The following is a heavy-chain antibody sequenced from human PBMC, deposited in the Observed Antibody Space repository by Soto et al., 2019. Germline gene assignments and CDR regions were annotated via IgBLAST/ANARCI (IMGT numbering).Heavy chain of an antibody. CDR1: SGSISSSNW. CDR3: ARAYSSSWYEYYYYMDV. V-gene: IGHV4-4*02. CDR2: IYHSGST. Sequence: PSETLSLTCAVSSGSISSSNWWSWVRQPPGKGLEWIGEIYHSGSTNYNPSLKSRVTISVDKSKNQFSLKLSSVTAADTAVYYCARAYSSSWYEYYYYMDVWGKGTTVTVSS. D-gene: IGHD6-13*01. J-gene: IGHJ6*03.